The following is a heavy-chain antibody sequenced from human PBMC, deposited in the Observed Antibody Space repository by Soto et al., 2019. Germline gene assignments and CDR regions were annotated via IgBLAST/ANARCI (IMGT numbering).Heavy chain of an antibody. CDR2: MNPNSGNT. D-gene: IGHD3-10*01. Sequence: ASVKVSCKASGYTFTSYDINWVRQATGQGLEWMGWMNPNSGNTGYAQKFQGRVTMTRNTSISTAYMELSSLRSEDTAVYYCASGAYYYGSGPPGESFWFDPWGQGTLVTVSS. CDR3: ASGAYYYGSGPPGESFWFDP. J-gene: IGHJ5*02. CDR1: GYTFTSYD. V-gene: IGHV1-8*01.